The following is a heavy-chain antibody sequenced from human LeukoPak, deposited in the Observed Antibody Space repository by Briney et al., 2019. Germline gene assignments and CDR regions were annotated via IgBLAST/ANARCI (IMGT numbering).Heavy chain of an antibody. J-gene: IGHJ4*02. CDR3: ARGGYGSGSYYFDY. Sequence: GGSLRLSCAASGFTFTTYAMSWVRQAPGRGLEWVSAISNSGGSTYYADSVKGRFTISRDNSKNTLYLQINSLRAEDTAIYYCARGGYGSGSYYFDYWGQGTLVTVSS. V-gene: IGHV3-23*01. CDR1: GFTFTTYA. CDR2: ISNSGGST. D-gene: IGHD3-10*01.